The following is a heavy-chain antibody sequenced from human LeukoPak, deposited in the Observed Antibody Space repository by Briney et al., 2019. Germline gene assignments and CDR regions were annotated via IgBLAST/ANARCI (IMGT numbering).Heavy chain of an antibody. V-gene: IGHV1-46*01. CDR1: GYTFSGYS. J-gene: IGHJ4*02. CDR2: VNPSSGSA. Sequence: ASVKVSFTASGYTFSGYSMHWVRQAPGQGPEWMGMVNPSSGSATYAQKFQGSVTMTRDTSTTTLYMELSSLRSEDTAVYYCARDWAHGSFDYWGQGTPVIVSS. D-gene: IGHD3-10*01. CDR3: ARDWAHGSFDY.